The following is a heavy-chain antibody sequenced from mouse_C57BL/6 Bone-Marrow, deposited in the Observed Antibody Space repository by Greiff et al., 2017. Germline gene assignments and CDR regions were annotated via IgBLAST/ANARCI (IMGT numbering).Heavy chain of an antibody. Sequence: DVHLVESGGGFVKPGGSLKLSCAASGFTFSSYALSWVRQTPIKRLEWVATISDGGSYTYYPDNVKGRFTISRDNTKNNLYLQMSHLKSEDTAMYYCARDDPYYFDYGGQGTTLTVTS. CDR1: GFTFSSYA. CDR2: ISDGGSYT. J-gene: IGHJ2*01. V-gene: IGHV5-4*01. CDR3: ARDDPYYFDY.